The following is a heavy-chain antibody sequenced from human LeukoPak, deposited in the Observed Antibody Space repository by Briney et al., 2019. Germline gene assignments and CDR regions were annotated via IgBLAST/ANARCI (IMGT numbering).Heavy chain of an antibody. V-gene: IGHV1-46*01. CDR3: ARRAAALGEAFDI. CDR2: INPSGGST. CDR1: GYTFTSYY. J-gene: IGHJ3*02. D-gene: IGHD6-13*01. Sequence: ASVKVSCKASGYTFTSYYMHWVRQAPGQGLEWMGIINPSGGSTSYAQKFQGRVTMTRDTSTSTVYMELSSLRSEDTAVHYCARRAAALGEAFDIWGQGTMVTVSS.